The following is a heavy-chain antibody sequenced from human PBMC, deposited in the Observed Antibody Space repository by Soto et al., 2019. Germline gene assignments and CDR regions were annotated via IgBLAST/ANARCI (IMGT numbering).Heavy chain of an antibody. V-gene: IGHV3-23*01. CDR2: ISASGDTT. CDR1: GFTFSGYA. Sequence: PGGSLRLSCAASGFTFSGYAMTWVRQAPGKGLEWVPGISASGDTTYYADSVKGRFTTSRDNYENTMYLQMNSLRAEDTGVYYCANSRISMVRGLIIVPNYWGQGTLVTVSS. D-gene: IGHD3-10*01. CDR3: ANSRISMVRGLIIVPNY. J-gene: IGHJ4*02.